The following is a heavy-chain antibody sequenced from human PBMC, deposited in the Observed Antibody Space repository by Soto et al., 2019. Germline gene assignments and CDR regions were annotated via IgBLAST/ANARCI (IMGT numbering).Heavy chain of an antibody. D-gene: IGHD5-18*01. J-gene: IGHJ4*02. Sequence: SETLSLTCTVSGGSISSGGYYWIWIRHHPGKGLEWIGYIYYSGSTYYNPSLKSRVTISVDTSKNQFSLKLSSVTAADTAVYYCARRATRHGYSYDPYYFDYWGQGTLVTVSS. V-gene: IGHV4-31*03. CDR3: ARRATRHGYSYDPYYFDY. CDR2: IYYSGST. CDR1: GGSISSGGYY.